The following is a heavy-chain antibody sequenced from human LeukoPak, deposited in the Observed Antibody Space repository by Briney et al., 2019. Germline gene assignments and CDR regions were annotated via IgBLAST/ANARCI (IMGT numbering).Heavy chain of an antibody. Sequence: SETLSLTCTVSGDSISSGDYYWSWIRQPAGKGLEWIGRISSSGSTNYNPSLKSRVTISVDTSKNQFSLKLSSVTAADTAVYYCARGGGPYWIYYYMDVWGKGTTVTVSS. CDR1: GDSISSGDYY. CDR2: ISSSGST. J-gene: IGHJ6*03. D-gene: IGHD1-1*01. CDR3: ARGGGPYWIYYYMDV. V-gene: IGHV4-61*02.